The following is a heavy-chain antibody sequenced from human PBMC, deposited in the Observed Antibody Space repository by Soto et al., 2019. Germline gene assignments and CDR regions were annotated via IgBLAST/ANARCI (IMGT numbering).Heavy chain of an antibody. CDR2: IDTDGSVT. CDR1: GFTFNNYW. V-gene: IGHV3-74*01. CDR3: ARASMGTLEY. D-gene: IGHD7-27*01. J-gene: IGHJ4*02. Sequence: EVQLVESGGGLVQPGGFLRLYCAASGFTFNNYWMYWVRQAPEKGLVWASRIDTDGSVTNYADSVKGRFTISRDNAKSMLHLQMNSLRVEDTAVYYCARASMGTLEYWGQGALVIVSS.